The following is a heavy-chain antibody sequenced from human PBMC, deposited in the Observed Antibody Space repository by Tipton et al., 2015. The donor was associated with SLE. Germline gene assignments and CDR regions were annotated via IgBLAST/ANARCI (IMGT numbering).Heavy chain of an antibody. J-gene: IGHJ4*02. Sequence: SLRLSCAASGFTFSYYAVHWVRQAPGKGLEWVAIISFDGSTTYYADSVKGRFTISRDNSKNTLYLQMNSLRAEDTAVYYCATMCSSTSCLWGFDYWGQGTLVTVSS. CDR1: GFTFSYYA. V-gene: IGHV3-30-3*01. D-gene: IGHD2-2*01. CDR3: ATMCSSTSCLWGFDY. CDR2: ISFDGSTT.